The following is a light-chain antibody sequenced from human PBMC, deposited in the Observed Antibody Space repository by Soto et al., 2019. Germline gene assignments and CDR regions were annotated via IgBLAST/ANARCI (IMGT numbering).Light chain of an antibody. Sequence: QSVLTQPPSMSGAPGQRVTISCTGSSSNIGAGYDVHWYQLLPGTAPKLLIYGNTNRPSGVPDRFSGSKSGTSASLAITGLRAEDEADYHCQSHDSSLNSWVFGGGTKLTV. CDR2: GNT. V-gene: IGLV1-40*01. CDR3: QSHDSSLNSWV. CDR1: SSNIGAGYD. J-gene: IGLJ3*02.